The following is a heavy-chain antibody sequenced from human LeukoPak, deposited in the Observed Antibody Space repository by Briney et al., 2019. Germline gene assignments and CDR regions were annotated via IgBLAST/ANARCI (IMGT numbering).Heavy chain of an antibody. J-gene: IGHJ4*02. Sequence: PGGSLRLSCAASGFTFSSYGMHWVRQAPGKGLEWVAVISYDGSNKYYADSVKGRFTISRDNSKNTLYLQMNSLRAEDTAVYYCAKDHPSGSLDYWGQGTLVTVSS. V-gene: IGHV3-30*18. D-gene: IGHD1-26*01. CDR2: ISYDGSNK. CDR3: AKDHPSGSLDY. CDR1: GFTFSSYG.